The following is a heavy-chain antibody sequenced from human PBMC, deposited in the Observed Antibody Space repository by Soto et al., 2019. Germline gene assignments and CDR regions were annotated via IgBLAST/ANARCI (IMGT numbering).Heavy chain of an antibody. J-gene: IGHJ4*02. CDR3: AKRRGAGGHFDY. Sequence: DVQLLESRGGLVQPEGSLRLSCAASGFTFSSYAMGWVRQGPGKGLEWVAVVSIGGSTHYAGSVRGRFTISRDNSKNTLSLQMNSLTAEDTAVYFCAKRRGAGGHFDYWGQGALVTVSS. CDR2: VSIGGST. CDR1: GFTFSSYA. V-gene: IGHV3-23*01. D-gene: IGHD2-15*01.